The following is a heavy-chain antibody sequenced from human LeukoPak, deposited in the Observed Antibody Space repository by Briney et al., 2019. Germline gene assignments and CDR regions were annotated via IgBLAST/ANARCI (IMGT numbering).Heavy chain of an antibody. CDR1: GGSFSGYY. CDR2: INHSGST. CDR3: ARYDFWSGYYLDY. V-gene: IGHV4-34*01. D-gene: IGHD3-3*01. Sequence: SETLSLTCAVYGGSFSGYYWSWIRQPPGKGLEWIGEINHSGSTNYNPSLKSRDTISVDTSKNQFSLKLSSVTAADTAVYYCARYDFWSGYYLDYWGQGTLVTVSS. J-gene: IGHJ4*02.